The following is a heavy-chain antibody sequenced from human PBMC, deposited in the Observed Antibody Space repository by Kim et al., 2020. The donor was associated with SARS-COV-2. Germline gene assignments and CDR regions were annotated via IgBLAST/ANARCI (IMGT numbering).Heavy chain of an antibody. J-gene: IGHJ4*02. V-gene: IGHV3-66*01. Sequence: GGSLRLSCAASGFTVSSNYMSWVRRAPGKGLEWVSLIYSGGSTYYADSVKGRFTISRDNSKNTLYLQMNSLRAEDTAVYYCARDKVGAAAGTGYWGQGTLVTVSS. CDR1: GFTVSSNY. D-gene: IGHD6-13*01. CDR2: IYSGGST. CDR3: ARDKVGAAAGTGY.